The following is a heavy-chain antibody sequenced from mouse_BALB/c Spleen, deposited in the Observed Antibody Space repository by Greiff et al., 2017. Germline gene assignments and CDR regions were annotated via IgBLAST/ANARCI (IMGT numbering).Heavy chain of an antibody. J-gene: IGHJ2*01. Sequence: VMLVESGPGLVAPSQSLSITCTVSGFSLTGYGVNWVRQPPGKGLEWLGMIWGDGSTDYNSALKSRLSISKDNSKSQVFLKMNSLQTDDTARYYCAREGGKGGLYFDYWGQGTTLTVSS. D-gene: IGHD1-1*02. CDR3: AREGGKGGLYFDY. V-gene: IGHV2-6-7*01. CDR2: IWGDGST. CDR1: GFSLTGYG.